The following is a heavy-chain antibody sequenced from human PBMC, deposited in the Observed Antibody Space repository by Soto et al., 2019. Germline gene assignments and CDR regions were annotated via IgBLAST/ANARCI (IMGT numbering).Heavy chain of an antibody. CDR1: GYTFTSYG. CDR3: AGANDVSGSYDY. Sequence: QVQLVQSGAEVKKPGASVKVSCKASGYTFTSYGISWVRQAPGQGLEWMGWISAYNGNTNYAQKLQGRVTMTTGTSTSTAERELRSLRADDTAVYYCAGANDVSGSYDYWGQGTLVTVSS. CDR2: ISAYNGNT. V-gene: IGHV1-18*01. J-gene: IGHJ4*02. D-gene: IGHD1-26*01.